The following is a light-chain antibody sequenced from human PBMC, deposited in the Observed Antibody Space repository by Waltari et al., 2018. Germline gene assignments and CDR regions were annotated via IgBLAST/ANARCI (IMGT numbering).Light chain of an antibody. CDR3: QQFHSLLT. J-gene: IGKJ4*01. V-gene: IGKV1-33*01. CDR2: DAS. CDR1: QDIDNY. Sequence: DIQMTQSPSSLSASVGDSVTITCQASQDIDNYLNWYQQKPGKAPKLLIYDASNLETGVPSRFSGSGSGTTFTFTISLLQPEDIATYYCQQFHSLLTFGGGTKVEIK.